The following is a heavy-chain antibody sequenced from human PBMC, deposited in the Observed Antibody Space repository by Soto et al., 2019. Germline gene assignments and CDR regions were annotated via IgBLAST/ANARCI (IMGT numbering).Heavy chain of an antibody. Sequence: GGSLRLSCAASGFTFSSYWLHWVRQVPGTGLLWVSRIDEYGSTINYADSVRGRFTISRDNAKNALYLEMNSLRAEDTAVYYCAKIHLKFRGYGMDVWGQGTTVTVSS. D-gene: IGHD3-3*02. J-gene: IGHJ6*02. CDR2: IDEYGSTI. CDR1: GFTFSSYW. V-gene: IGHV3-74*01. CDR3: AKIHLKFRGYGMDV.